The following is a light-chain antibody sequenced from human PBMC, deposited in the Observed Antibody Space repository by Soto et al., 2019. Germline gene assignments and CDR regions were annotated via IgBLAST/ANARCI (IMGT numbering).Light chain of an antibody. J-gene: IGKJ3*01. CDR2: DAS. V-gene: IGKV1-33*01. Sequence: DIQMTQSPSSLSASVGDRVTITCQASQDISNYLNWYQQKPGKAPKLLIYDASNLETGVPSRFSGSGSGTDFTFTISSLQPEDIATYYGQQYDNLSIFTFGPGTKVDIK. CDR1: QDISNY. CDR3: QQYDNLSIFT.